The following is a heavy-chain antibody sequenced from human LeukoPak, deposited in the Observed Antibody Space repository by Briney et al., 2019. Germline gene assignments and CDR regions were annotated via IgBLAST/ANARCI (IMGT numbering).Heavy chain of an antibody. D-gene: IGHD6-13*01. Sequence: GGSLRLSCAASGFTFSSYAMSWVRQAPGKGLEWVSAISGSGGSTYYAASVKGRFTISRDNSKNTLYLQMNSLRAEDTAVYYCAKDHRPGIAAAGTGGFDYWGQGTLVTVSS. CDR1: GFTFSSYA. J-gene: IGHJ4*02. CDR2: ISGSGGST. V-gene: IGHV3-23*01. CDR3: AKDHRPGIAAAGTGGFDY.